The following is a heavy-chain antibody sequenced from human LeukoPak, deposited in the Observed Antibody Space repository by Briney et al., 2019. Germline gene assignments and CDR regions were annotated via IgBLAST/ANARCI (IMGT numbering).Heavy chain of an antibody. CDR2: IKQDGSET. CDR3: ASTLKRDY. J-gene: IGHJ4*02. CDR1: GFTFSNYW. V-gene: IGHV3-7*01. D-gene: IGHD4/OR15-4a*01. Sequence: GGSLRLSCAASGFTFSNYWMSWVRQAPGKGLGWVANIKQDGSETYYGDSVKGRFTISRDNAKNSLYLQMNSLRAEDTAVYYWASTLKRDYWGQGTLVTVSS.